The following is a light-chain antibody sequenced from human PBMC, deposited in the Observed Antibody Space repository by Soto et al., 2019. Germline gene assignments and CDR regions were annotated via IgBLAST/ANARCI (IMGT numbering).Light chain of an antibody. CDR2: ANI. J-gene: IGLJ1*01. Sequence: QAVLAQPPPVSGGPGQRGPLPRSWSSPHIGAAYDVHWYQQLPGTAPKLLIFANINRPSGVPDRFSGSKSGTSASLAITGLKAEDEADYYCQSYDSSLSAYVFGSGTKVTV. CDR1: SPHIGAAYD. V-gene: IGLV1-40*01. CDR3: QSYDSSLSAYV.